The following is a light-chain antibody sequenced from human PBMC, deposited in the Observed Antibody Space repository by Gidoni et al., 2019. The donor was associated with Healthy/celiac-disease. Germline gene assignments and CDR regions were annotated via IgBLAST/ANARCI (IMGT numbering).Light chain of an antibody. CDR3: QQYDNLPSFT. J-gene: IGKJ3*01. CDR1: PYISNY. CDR2: DAS. V-gene: IGKV1-33*01. Sequence: DIQTTQSPSSLSASVGDRVTITCQASPYISNYIKWDQQKPGKAPKLLIYDASNLETGVPSRFSGSGSGTDLTFTISSLQPEDIATYYCQQYDNLPSFTFGPGTKVEIK.